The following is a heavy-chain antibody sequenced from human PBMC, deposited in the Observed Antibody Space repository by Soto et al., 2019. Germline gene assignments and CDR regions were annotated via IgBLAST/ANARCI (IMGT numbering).Heavy chain of an antibody. J-gene: IGHJ5*02. Sequence: QVQLVQSGAEVKKPGASVKVSCKASGYTFTDYHMHWVRQAPGQGLEWMGIISPSGGSTYAQKFQGRVTVTRDTSTSTVYMELSSLRSEDTAVYYCARDGSSDWLTWFDPWGQGTLVTVSS. CDR2: ISPSGGST. D-gene: IGHD6-19*01. CDR1: GYTFTDYH. V-gene: IGHV1-46*01. CDR3: ARDGSSDWLTWFDP.